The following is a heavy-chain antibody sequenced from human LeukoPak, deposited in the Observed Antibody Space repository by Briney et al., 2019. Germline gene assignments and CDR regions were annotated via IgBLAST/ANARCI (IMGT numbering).Heavy chain of an antibody. D-gene: IGHD3-22*01. J-gene: IGHJ4*02. V-gene: IGHV3-23*01. CDR2: ISGSGGST. Sequence: GGSLRLSCAASGFTFSSYAMSWVRQAPGKGLEWVSAISGSGGSTYYADSVKGRFTISRDNSKNTLYLQMNSLRAEDTAVYYCAKVREDSSGHSYSPFDYWGQGTLVTVSS. CDR1: GFTFSSYA. CDR3: AKVREDSSGHSYSPFDY.